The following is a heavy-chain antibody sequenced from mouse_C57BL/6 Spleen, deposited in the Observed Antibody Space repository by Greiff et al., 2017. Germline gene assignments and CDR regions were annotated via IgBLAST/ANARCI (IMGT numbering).Heavy chain of an antibody. Sequence: VKLQESGPELVKPGASVKISCKASGYAFSSSWLNWVKQRPGKGLEWLGRIYPGDGDTNYNGKFKGKATLTADKSSSTAYMQLSSLTSEDSAVYFCARIYGSSYDYAMDYWGQGTSVTVSS. V-gene: IGHV1-82*01. CDR3: ARIYGSSYDYAMDY. CDR1: GYAFSSSW. J-gene: IGHJ4*01. CDR2: IYPGDGDT. D-gene: IGHD1-1*01.